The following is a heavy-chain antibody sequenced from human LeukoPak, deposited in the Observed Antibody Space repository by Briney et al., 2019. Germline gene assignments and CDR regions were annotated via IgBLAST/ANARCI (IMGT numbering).Heavy chain of an antibody. CDR2: IYHSGST. CDR1: GGSISSYY. CDR3: ARDLRITMIVVVNWFDP. V-gene: IGHV4-38-2*02. J-gene: IGHJ5*02. D-gene: IGHD3-22*01. Sequence: SETLSLTCSVSGGSISSYYWGWIRQPPGKGLEWIGSIYHSGSTYYNPSLKSRVTISVDTSKNQFSLKLSSVTAADTAVYYCARDLRITMIVVVNWFDPWGQGTLVTVSS.